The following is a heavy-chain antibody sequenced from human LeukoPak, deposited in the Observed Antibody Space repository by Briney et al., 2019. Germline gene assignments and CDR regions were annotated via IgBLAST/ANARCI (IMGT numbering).Heavy chain of an antibody. Sequence: SETLSLTCTVSGGSISYYYWSWIRQPPGKRLEWIGYIYYSGSTNYNPSLKSRVTISVDTSKNQFSLKLSSVTAADTAVYYCARKVGATASGWFDPWGQGTLVTVSS. CDR1: GGSISYYY. CDR3: ARKVGATASGWFDP. D-gene: IGHD1-26*01. V-gene: IGHV4-59*08. CDR2: IYYSGST. J-gene: IGHJ5*02.